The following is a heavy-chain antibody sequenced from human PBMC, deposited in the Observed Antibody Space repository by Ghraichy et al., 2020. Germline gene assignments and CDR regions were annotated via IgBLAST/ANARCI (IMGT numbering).Heavy chain of an antibody. V-gene: IGHV3-23*01. Sequence: GGSLRLSCAASGFTFSSYAMSWVRQAPGKGLEWVSAISGSGGSTYYADSVKGRFTISRDNYKNTLYLQMNSLKAEDTAVYYCAKREYCSGGSCYVGEKRVYYFDYWGQGTLVTVSS. J-gene: IGHJ4*02. CDR3: AKREYCSGGSCYVGEKRVYYFDY. CDR2: ISGSGGST. CDR1: GFTFSSYA. D-gene: IGHD2-15*01.